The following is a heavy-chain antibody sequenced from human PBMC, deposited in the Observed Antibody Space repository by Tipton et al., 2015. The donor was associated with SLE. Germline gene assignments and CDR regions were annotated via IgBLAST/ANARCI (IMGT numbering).Heavy chain of an antibody. CDR3: ASYHSEYSSSGGYYGMDV. J-gene: IGHJ6*02. CDR1: GYSFTSYW. CDR2: IYPGDSDT. D-gene: IGHD6-6*01. Sequence: QLVQSGAEVKKPGESLKISCKGSGYSFTSYWIGWVRQMPGKGLEWMGIIYPGDSDTRYSPSFQGQVTIAADKSISTDYLQWSSLKASDSAMYYCASYHSEYSSSGGYYGMDVWGQGTTVTVSS. V-gene: IGHV5-51*03.